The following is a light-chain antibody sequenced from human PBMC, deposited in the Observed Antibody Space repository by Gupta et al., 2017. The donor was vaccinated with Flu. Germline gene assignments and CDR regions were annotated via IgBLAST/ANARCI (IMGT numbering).Light chain of an antibody. Sequence: EIVLTQSPGTLSLSPGERATLSCSASQSVSSSYLAWYQQKPGQAPRLLIYGASSRATGIPDRFSGSGSGTDFTLTISRLEPEDFAVYYCQQYGSSPRSFGQGTKLE. CDR3: QQYGSSPRS. CDR2: GAS. CDR1: QSVSSSY. V-gene: IGKV3-20*01. J-gene: IGKJ2*03.